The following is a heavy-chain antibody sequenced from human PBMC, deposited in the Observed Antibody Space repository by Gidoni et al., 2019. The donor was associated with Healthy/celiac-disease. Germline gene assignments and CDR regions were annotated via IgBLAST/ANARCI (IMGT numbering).Heavy chain of an antibody. J-gene: IGHJ4*02. Sequence: QVQLQESGPGLVKPSETLSLTCTVSGGSISSYYWSWIRQPPGKGLEWIVYIYYSGSTNYNPSLKSRVTISVDTSKNQFSLKLSSVTAADTAVYYCAAGERWPLFDYWGQGTLVTVSS. CDR1: GGSISSYY. D-gene: IGHD3-10*01. CDR2: IYYSGST. CDR3: AAGERWPLFDY. V-gene: IGHV4-59*01.